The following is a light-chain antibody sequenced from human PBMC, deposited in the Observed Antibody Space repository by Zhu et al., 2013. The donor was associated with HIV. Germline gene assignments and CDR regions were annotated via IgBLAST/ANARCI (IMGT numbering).Light chain of an antibody. Sequence: EIVLTQSPGTLSLSPGERATLSCRASQSVSGNHLAWYQQKPGQAPRLLIYDTSNRATGIPARFSGSESGTEFTLTITSLQPDDFATYYCQEFGSHGPYTFGQGTKVEIK. CDR1: QSVSGNH. V-gene: IGKV3-20*01. CDR3: QEFGSHGPYT. J-gene: IGKJ2*01. CDR2: DTS.